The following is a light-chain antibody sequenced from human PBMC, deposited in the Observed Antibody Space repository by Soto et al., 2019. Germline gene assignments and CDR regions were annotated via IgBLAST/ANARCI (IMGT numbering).Light chain of an antibody. Sequence: EVVLTQSPGTLSLSPGERATLSCRASQSVSNNYLAWYQQKLGQSPKLLIFGSTDRATAIPDRFSSSGSGTDFTLTISRLEPEDFAVYDCQQYGSSPPYTVGQGTKLEIK. CDR2: GST. CDR3: QQYGSSPPYT. V-gene: IGKV3-20*01. CDR1: QSVSNNY. J-gene: IGKJ2*01.